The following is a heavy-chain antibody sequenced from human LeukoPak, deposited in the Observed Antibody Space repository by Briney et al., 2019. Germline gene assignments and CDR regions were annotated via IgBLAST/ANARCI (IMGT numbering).Heavy chain of an antibody. Sequence: GASVKVPCKASGYIFTDYYIHWVRQAPGQGLEWLGWISPNTLGRNYAQNFQGRVTMTDDSSITTAYLELSSLTSDDTGVYYCARQSDSYGSVSSSDYWGQGTLVTVSS. CDR3: ARQSDSYGSVSSSDY. D-gene: IGHD3-10*01. CDR1: GYIFTDYY. CDR2: ISPNTLGR. J-gene: IGHJ4*02. V-gene: IGHV1-2*02.